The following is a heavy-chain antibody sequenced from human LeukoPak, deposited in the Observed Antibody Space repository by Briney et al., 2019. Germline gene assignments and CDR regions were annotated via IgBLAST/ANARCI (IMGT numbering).Heavy chain of an antibody. CDR2: IYYSGST. J-gene: IGHJ5*02. V-gene: IGHV4-31*03. CDR1: GGSISSGGYY. Sequence: PSQTLSLTCTVSGGSISSGGYYWSWIHQHPGKGLEWIGYIYYSGSTYYNPSLKSRVTISVDTSKNQFSLKLSSVTAADTAVYYCARAPVSIFSPYGSWFDPWGQGTLVTVSS. CDR3: ARAPVSIFSPYGSWFDP. D-gene: IGHD3-9*01.